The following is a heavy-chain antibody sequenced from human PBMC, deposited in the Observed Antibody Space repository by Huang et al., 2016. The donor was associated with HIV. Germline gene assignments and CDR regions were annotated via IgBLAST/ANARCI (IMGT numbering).Heavy chain of an antibody. CDR3: AKDRVAGTGHCFDP. V-gene: IGHV3-23*01. Sequence: EVKLLESGGGLVQPGGSLRLSCAASGFRFSSYTMTWVRQAQGKGLEWVSSIRGSDNTTFYADAVKGRFTISRDNSKNTLYLQMKSLRVDDTAVYYCAKDRVAGTGHCFDPWGQGTLVTVSS. CDR1: GFRFSSYT. D-gene: IGHD6-19*01. J-gene: IGHJ5*02. CDR2: IRGSDNTT.